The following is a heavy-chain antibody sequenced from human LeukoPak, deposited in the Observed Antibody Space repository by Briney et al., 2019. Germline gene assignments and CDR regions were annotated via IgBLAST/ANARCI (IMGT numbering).Heavy chain of an antibody. Sequence: GGSLRLSCAASGFTFSSYAMHWVRQAPGKGLEWVAVISYDGSNKYYADPVKGRFTISRDNSMNTLYLQMNSLRAEDTAVYYCAREPAVSPLDYWGQGTLVTVSS. CDR1: GFTFSSYA. D-gene: IGHD3-16*01. CDR2: ISYDGSNK. J-gene: IGHJ4*02. CDR3: AREPAVSPLDY. V-gene: IGHV3-30-3*01.